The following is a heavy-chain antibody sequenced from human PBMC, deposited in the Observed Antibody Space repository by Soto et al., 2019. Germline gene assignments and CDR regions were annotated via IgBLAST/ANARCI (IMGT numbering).Heavy chain of an antibody. D-gene: IGHD5-12*01. CDR2: ISSSSGST. J-gene: IGHJ6*02. Sequence: GGSLRLSCAASGFTFSDYYMSWIRQAPGKGLEYISYISSSSGSTNYADSVKGRFTISRDNAKNSLYLQMSSLRAEDTAVYYCARDRGGYDRLYYYHGMDVWGQGTAVTVSS. V-gene: IGHV3-11*06. CDR1: GFTFSDYY. CDR3: ARDRGGYDRLYYYHGMDV.